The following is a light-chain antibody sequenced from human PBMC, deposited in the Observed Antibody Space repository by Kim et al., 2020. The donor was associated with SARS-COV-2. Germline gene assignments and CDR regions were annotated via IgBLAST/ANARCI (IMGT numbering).Light chain of an antibody. J-gene: IGKJ4*01. CDR3: QQYYDWPLT. CDR1: QSISSN. CDR2: GAS. Sequence: VSPGERATLSCRASQSISSNLAWYQQKPGQAPSLLIYGASTRATGIPARFSGGGSGTEFTLTISSLQSEDFAVYYCQQYYDWPLTFGGGTKVDIK. V-gene: IGKV3D-15*01.